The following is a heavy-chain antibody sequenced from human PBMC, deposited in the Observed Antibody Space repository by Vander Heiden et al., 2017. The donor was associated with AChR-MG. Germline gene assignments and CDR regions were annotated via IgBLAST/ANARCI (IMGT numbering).Heavy chain of an antibody. J-gene: IGHJ4*02. CDR1: GFTFDDYA. D-gene: IGHD6-13*01. CDR2: ISWNSGSI. CDR3: AKDINPLIAAAGN. Sequence: EVQLVESGGGLVQPGRSLRLSCAASGFTFDDYAMHWVRQAPGKGLEWVSGISWNSGSIGYADSVKGRFTISRDNAKNSLYLQMNSLRAEDTALYYCAKDINPLIAAAGNWGQGTLVTVSS. V-gene: IGHV3-9*01.